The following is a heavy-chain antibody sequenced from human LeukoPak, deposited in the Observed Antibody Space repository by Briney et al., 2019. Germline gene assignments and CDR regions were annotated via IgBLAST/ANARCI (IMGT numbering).Heavy chain of an antibody. CDR1: GFTFSSYA. CDR3: AKAVGYCSGGSCYSDY. V-gene: IGHV3-23*01. J-gene: IGHJ4*02. CDR2: ISGSGGST. Sequence: GGSLRLSCAASGFTFSSYAMSWVRQAPGKGLEWVSAISGSGGSTYYADSVKGRFTISGDNSKNTLYLQMNSLRAEDTAVYYCAKAVGYCSGGSCYSDYWGQGTLVTVSS. D-gene: IGHD2-15*01.